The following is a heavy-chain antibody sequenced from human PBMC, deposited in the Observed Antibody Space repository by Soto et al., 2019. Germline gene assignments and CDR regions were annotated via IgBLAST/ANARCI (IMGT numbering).Heavy chain of an antibody. CDR3: ARIAAAGTNFDY. D-gene: IGHD6-13*01. V-gene: IGHV4-30-2*06. Sequence: TSETLSLTCSVSGASIYNGGYFWSWIRQSPGKGLEWIGHIHNSGSPYNNPSLKSRVTISVDKSKNQFSLKLSSVTAADTAVYYCARIAAAGTNFDYWGQGTLVTVSS. CDR1: GASIYNGGYF. J-gene: IGHJ4*02. CDR2: IHNSGSP.